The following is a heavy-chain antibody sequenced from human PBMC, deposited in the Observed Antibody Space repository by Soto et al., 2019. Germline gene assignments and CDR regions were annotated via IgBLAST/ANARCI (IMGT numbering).Heavy chain of an antibody. CDR3: AIKGSYYAPGSYGMDV. CDR2: ISGSGGST. V-gene: IGHV3-23*01. J-gene: IGHJ6*02. Sequence: GGSLRLSCAASGFTFSSYAMSWVRQAPGKGLEWVSAISGSGGSTYYADSVKGRFTISRDNSKNTLYLQMNSLRAEDTAVYYCAIKGSYYAPGSYGMDVWGQGTTVTVYS. D-gene: IGHD1-26*01. CDR1: GFTFSSYA.